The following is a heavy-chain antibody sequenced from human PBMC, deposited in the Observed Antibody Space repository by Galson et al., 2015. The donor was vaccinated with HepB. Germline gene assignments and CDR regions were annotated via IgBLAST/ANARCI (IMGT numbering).Heavy chain of an antibody. CDR1: GFDFSSYG. CDR2: IRYDGSNK. J-gene: IGHJ4*02. CDR3: AKAVLIVDGN. D-gene: IGHD2-15*01. Sequence: SLRLSCAASGFDFSSYGMNWVRQVPGKGLEWVAFIRYDGSNKYYADSVKGRFTISRDNSENTLYLQMNSLRADDTAVYYCAKAVLIVDGNWGQGAQVTVSS. V-gene: IGHV3-30*02.